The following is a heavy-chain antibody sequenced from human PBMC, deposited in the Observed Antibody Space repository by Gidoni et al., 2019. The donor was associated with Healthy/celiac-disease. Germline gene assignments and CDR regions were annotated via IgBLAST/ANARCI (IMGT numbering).Heavy chain of an antibody. CDR1: GFTFGRYG. Sequence: QVQLVESGGGVVQPGRSLRLSCAASGFTFGRYGMHWVRQAPGKGLEWVVVIWYDGSNKYYADSVKCRFTISRDNSKNTLYLQMNSLRAEDTAVYYCARDKGRNYDYVWGSYRSRDYYYYMDVWGKGTTVTVSS. J-gene: IGHJ6*03. D-gene: IGHD3-16*02. CDR2: IWYDGSNK. CDR3: ARDKGRNYDYVWGSYRSRDYYYYMDV. V-gene: IGHV3-33*01.